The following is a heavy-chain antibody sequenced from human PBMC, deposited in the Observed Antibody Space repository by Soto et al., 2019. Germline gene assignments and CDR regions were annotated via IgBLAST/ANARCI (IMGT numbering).Heavy chain of an antibody. V-gene: IGHV3-23*01. CDR1: GFTFSSYA. D-gene: IGHD5-12*01. J-gene: IGHJ4*02. Sequence: EVQLLESGGGLVQPGGSLRLSCAASGFTFSSYAMSWVRQAPGKGLEWVSAISGSGGSTYYADSVKGRFTISRDNSKNTLYLQMNSLRAEDTAVYYCAKVLLPGYSGYDYFDYWGQGTLVTVSS. CDR2: ISGSGGST. CDR3: AKVLLPGYSGYDYFDY.